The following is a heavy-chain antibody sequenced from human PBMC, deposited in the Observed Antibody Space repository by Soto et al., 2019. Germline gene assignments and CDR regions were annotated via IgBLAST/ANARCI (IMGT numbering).Heavy chain of an antibody. Sequence: ASVKVSCKASGYTFTSYAMHWVRQAPGQRLEWMGWINAGNGNTKYSQKFQGRVTITRDTSASTAYMELSSLRSEDTAVYYCASFSRVRGDPPYDAFDIWGQGTMVTVSS. CDR2: INAGNGNT. D-gene: IGHD3-10*01. J-gene: IGHJ3*02. CDR3: ASFSRVRGDPPYDAFDI. V-gene: IGHV1-3*01. CDR1: GYTFTSYA.